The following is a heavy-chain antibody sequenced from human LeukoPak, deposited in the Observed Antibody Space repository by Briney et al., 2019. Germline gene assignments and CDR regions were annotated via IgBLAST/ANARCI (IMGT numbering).Heavy chain of an antibody. J-gene: IGHJ4*02. V-gene: IGHV3-9*01. D-gene: IGHD5-12*01. Sequence: PGGSLRLSCAASGFTVSSNYMSWVRQAPGKGLEWVSGISWNSGSIGYADSVKGRFTISRDNAKNSLYLQMNSLRAEDTALYYCAKDISAVATIASFDYWGQGTLVTVSS. CDR1: GFTVSSNY. CDR2: ISWNSGSI. CDR3: AKDISAVATIASFDY.